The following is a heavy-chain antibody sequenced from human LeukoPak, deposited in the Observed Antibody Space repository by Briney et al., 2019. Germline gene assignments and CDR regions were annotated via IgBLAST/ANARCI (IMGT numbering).Heavy chain of an antibody. CDR1: GGSISSYY. J-gene: IGHJ4*02. CDR2: IYYSGST. V-gene: IGHV4-59*01. CDR3: ARGGVGYYDSSGYRRTFFDY. D-gene: IGHD3-22*01. Sequence: PSETLSLTCTVSGGSISSYYWSWIRQPPGKGLEWIGYIYYSGSTNYNPSLKSRVTISVDTSKNQFSLKLSSVTAADTAVYYGARGGVGYYDSSGYRRTFFDYWGQGTLVTVFS.